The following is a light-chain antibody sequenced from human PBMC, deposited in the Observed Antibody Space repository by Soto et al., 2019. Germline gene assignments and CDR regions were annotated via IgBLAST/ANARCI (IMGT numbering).Light chain of an antibody. CDR3: QQYNSSPWT. J-gene: IGKJ1*01. V-gene: IGKV1-5*03. Sequence: DIQMTQSPSTLSASLGDRVTITCRASQSISSWLAWYQQKPGKAPKLLIYKASSLESGVPSRFSGSGSGTEFTLTISILQPDDFATYYCQQYNSSPWTFGQGTKVEIK. CDR1: QSISSW. CDR2: KAS.